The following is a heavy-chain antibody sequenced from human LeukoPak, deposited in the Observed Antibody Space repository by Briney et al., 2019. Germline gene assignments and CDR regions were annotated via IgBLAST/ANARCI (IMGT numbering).Heavy chain of an antibody. CDR2: INTDTGNP. J-gene: IGHJ6*03. Sequence: ASVKVSCKASGYTFTKYGVYWVRQAPGQGLEWMGWINTDTGNPTYAQGFTGRFVFSLDTSVSTTYLQISSLKPEDTAVYYCARGIGIGTVLMVHGNMDVWGKGTTVTVSS. CDR1: GYTFTKYG. D-gene: IGHD2-8*01. CDR3: ARGIGIGTVLMVHGNMDV. V-gene: IGHV7-4-1*02.